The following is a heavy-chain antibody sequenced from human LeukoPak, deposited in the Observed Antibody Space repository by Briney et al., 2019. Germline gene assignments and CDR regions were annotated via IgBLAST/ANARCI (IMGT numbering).Heavy chain of an antibody. CDR3: AREMGYYYDNSGYFSNRFDP. Sequence: SETLSLTCAVYGGSFSGYYWSWIRQPPGRGLEWIGEINHSGSTNYNPSLKSRVTISVDTSKNQFSLKLNSVTAADTAVYFCAREMGYYYDNSGYFSNRFDPWGQGTLVTVSS. J-gene: IGHJ5*02. CDR1: GGSFSGYY. D-gene: IGHD3-22*01. V-gene: IGHV4-34*01. CDR2: INHSGST.